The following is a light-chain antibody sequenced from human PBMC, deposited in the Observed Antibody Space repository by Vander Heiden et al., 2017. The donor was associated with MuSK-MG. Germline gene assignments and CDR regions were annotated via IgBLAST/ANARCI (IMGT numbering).Light chain of an antibody. CDR3: QQYNSF. J-gene: IGKJ5*01. Sequence: DMQVTQSPSTLSASVGDRVTISCRASRNINNWLAWYQQKPGKAPKLLIYEASTLANGVPSRFSGSGFGTEFTLIINNLQPDDFATYYCQQYNSFFGQGTRVDIK. CDR1: RNINNW. V-gene: IGKV1-5*03. CDR2: EAS.